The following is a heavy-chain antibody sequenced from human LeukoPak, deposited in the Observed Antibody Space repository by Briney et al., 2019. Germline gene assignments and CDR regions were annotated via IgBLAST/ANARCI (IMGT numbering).Heavy chain of an antibody. Sequence: SEALSLTCTVSGGSISSYYWSWIRQPPGEGLEWIGYIYYSGSTNYNPSPKSRVTISVATSKNQFSLKLSSVTAADTAVYYCARESGDYYGSGSYYNWFDPWGQGTLVTVSS. CDR2: IYYSGST. CDR1: GGSISSYY. V-gene: IGHV4-59*01. CDR3: ARESGDYYGSGSYYNWFDP. J-gene: IGHJ5*02. D-gene: IGHD3-10*01.